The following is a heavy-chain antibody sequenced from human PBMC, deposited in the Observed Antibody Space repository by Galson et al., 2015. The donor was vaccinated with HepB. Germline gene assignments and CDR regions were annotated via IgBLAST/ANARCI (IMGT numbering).Heavy chain of an antibody. CDR2: ISAYNGNT. D-gene: IGHD3-22*01. Sequence: SVTVSCKASGSTFTSYGISWVRQAPGQGLEWMGWISAYNGNTNYAQKLQGRVTMTTDKSTSTTYMELSSLRSEDTAVYYCARDLYDSSEGYAFDIWGQGTMVTVSS. CDR3: ARDLYDSSEGYAFDI. CDR1: GSTFTSYG. J-gene: IGHJ3*02. V-gene: IGHV1-18*04.